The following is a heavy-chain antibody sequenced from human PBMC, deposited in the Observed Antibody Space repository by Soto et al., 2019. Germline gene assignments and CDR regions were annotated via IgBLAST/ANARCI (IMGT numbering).Heavy chain of an antibody. Sequence: GGSRRVCCAASGGTFSSYSINVVRHAQGKGLEWVSYISSSSSTIYYADSVKGRFTISRDNAKNSLYLQMNSLRAEDTAVYYCARDSGYRHGLLAYRAQGTLVLGSS. CDR3: ARDSGYRHGLLAY. D-gene: IGHD5-18*01. V-gene: IGHV3-48*01. CDR2: ISSSSSTI. J-gene: IGHJ4*02. CDR1: GGTFSSYS.